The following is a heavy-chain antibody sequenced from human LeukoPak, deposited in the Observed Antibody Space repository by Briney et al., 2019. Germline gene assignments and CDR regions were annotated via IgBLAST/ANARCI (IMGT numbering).Heavy chain of an antibody. J-gene: IGHJ3*01. CDR3: ARDQKMGALLLWFGESLDAFD. Sequence: GGSLRLSCAASGFTFSSYAMHWVRQAPGKGLEWVAVISYDGSNKYYADSVKGRFTISRDNSKNTLYLQMNSLRAEDTAVYYCARDQKMGALLLWFGESLDAFDLGPRDNGHRLF. CDR2: ISYDGSNK. CDR1: GFTFSSYA. V-gene: IGHV3-30-3*01. D-gene: IGHD3-10*01.